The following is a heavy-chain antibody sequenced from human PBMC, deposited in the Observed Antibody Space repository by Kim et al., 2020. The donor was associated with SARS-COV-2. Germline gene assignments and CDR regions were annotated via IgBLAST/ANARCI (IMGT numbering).Heavy chain of an antibody. J-gene: IGHJ5*02. Sequence: IYDADSVQGRFTISRDNAENSLYLQVNSLRAEDTAVFYCARGNGYAGRFDPWGQGTLVTVSS. V-gene: IGHV3-21*01. CDR2: I. D-gene: IGHD5-18*01. CDR3: ARGNGYAGRFDP.